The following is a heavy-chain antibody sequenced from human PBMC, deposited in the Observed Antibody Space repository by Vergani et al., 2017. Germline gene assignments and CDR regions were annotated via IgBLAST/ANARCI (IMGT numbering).Heavy chain of an antibody. CDR3: ARVDTQVPATSHFYYMDV. CDR2: IFYSGTT. CDR1: GGSISSGVHC. D-gene: IGHD6-25*01. J-gene: IGHJ6*03. V-gene: IGHV4-31*11. Sequence: QVQLQESGPGVVKPSQTLSLTCAVSGGSISSGVHCWTWIRQRPGKGLEWIGYIFYSGTTYDNPSLRSRLTISVDTSQNQFSLKLRSVTAADTAVYYCARVDTQVPATSHFYYMDVWGKGTTGVVSS.